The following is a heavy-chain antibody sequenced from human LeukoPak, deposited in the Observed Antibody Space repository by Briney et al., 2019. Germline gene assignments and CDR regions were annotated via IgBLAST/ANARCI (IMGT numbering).Heavy chain of an antibody. Sequence: SETLSLTCDVSGYSISSGYQWAWIRQSPGKGLEWIGRIYHSGSAHYNPSLRSRVTISVETSKNQFSLKMSSVTAADTAVYYCARDPRWLTPDCTSTSCYENYFDPWGQGTLVTVSS. CDR2: IYHSGSA. D-gene: IGHD2-2*01. CDR3: ARDPRWLTPDCTSTSCYENYFDP. J-gene: IGHJ5*02. CDR1: GYSISSGYQ. V-gene: IGHV4-38-2*02.